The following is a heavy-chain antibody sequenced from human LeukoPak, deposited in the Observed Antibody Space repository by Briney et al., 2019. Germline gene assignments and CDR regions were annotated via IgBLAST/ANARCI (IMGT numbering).Heavy chain of an antibody. V-gene: IGHV4-61*02. D-gene: IGHD3-3*01. J-gene: IGHJ6*03. Sequence: PSQTLSLTCTVSGGSISSGSYYWSWIRQPAGKGLEWIGRIYTSGSTNYNPSLKSRVTISVDTSTNQFSLKLSSATAADTAVYYCARGADFWSGYYYYYYMDVWGKGTTVTVSS. CDR2: IYTSGST. CDR1: GGSISSGSYY. CDR3: ARGADFWSGYYYYYYMDV.